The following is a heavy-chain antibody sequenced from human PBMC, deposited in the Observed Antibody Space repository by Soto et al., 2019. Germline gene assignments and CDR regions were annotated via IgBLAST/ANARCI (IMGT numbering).Heavy chain of an antibody. CDR2: IYYSGST. Sequence: QVQLQESGPGLVKPSETLSLTCTVSGGSISSYYWSWIRQPPGKGLEWIGYIYYSGSTNYNPSLKSRVTISVDTSNHLCSLKLSSVPAADAAVYFCARRWGSAADYWGQGTLVTVSS. D-gene: IGHD2-15*01. CDR3: ARRWGSAADY. CDR1: GGSISSYY. V-gene: IGHV4-59*08. J-gene: IGHJ4*02.